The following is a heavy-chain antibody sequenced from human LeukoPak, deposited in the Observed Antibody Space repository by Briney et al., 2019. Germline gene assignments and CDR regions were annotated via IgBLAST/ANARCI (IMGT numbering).Heavy chain of an antibody. CDR3: ARGRTGVDS. CDR1: GFTFSTYG. V-gene: IGHV3-33*01. CDR2: IWSDGTNK. Sequence: PGGSLRLSCTTSGFTFSTYGMHWLRLAPGKGLEWVALIWSDGTNKYYADSVKGRFTVSRDNSKNTLYLQMDSLRAEGTAIYYCARGRTGVDSWGQGTLVTVSS. J-gene: IGHJ4*02.